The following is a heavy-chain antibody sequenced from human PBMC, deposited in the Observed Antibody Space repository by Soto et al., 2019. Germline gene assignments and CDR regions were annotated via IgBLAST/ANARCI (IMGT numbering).Heavy chain of an antibody. Sequence: QVQLQESGPGLVKPSGTLSLTCAVSGGSISSSNWWSWVRQPPGKGLEWIGEIYHSGSTNYNPSRKRRVTIAVDKSKNHLSLKLSSVTAADTAVYYCARVSGSYYYGMDVWGQGTTVTVSS. J-gene: IGHJ6*02. CDR3: ARVSGSYYYGMDV. V-gene: IGHV4-4*02. CDR1: GGSISSSNW. D-gene: IGHD1-26*01. CDR2: IYHSGST.